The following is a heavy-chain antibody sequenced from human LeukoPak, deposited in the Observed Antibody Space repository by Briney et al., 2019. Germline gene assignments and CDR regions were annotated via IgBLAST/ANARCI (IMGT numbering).Heavy chain of an antibody. CDR1: GLTFINFG. V-gene: IGHV3-23*01. J-gene: IGHJ3*02. Sequence: GGSLRLSCAASGLTFINFGMTWVRQAPGKRLEWVSAISGSAVITFYADSAKGRFTISRDNSKNTLYLQMNSLRAEDTALYYCAESRLSGINDAFDIWGQGTMVTVSS. D-gene: IGHD3-3*01. CDR3: AESRLSGINDAFDI. CDR2: ISGSAVIT.